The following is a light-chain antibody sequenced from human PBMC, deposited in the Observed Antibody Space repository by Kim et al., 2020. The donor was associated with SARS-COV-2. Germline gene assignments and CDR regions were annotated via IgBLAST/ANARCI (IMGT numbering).Light chain of an antibody. CDR3: MKGTHWPPYT. Sequence: DVVMTQSPLSLPVTLGQPASISCRSSQSLVHSDGNTYLNWFQQRPGQSPRRLIYKVSNRDSGVPDRFSGSGSGTDFTLKISRVEAEDVGVYYCMKGTHWPPYTLGQGTKLEI. CDR2: KVS. J-gene: IGKJ2*01. V-gene: IGKV2-30*02. CDR1: QSLVHSDGNTY.